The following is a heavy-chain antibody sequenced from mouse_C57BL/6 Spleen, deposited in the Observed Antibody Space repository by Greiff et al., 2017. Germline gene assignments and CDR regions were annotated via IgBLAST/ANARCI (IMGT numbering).Heavy chain of an antibody. D-gene: IGHD1-1*01. CDR1: GYTFTDYN. J-gene: IGHJ4*01. Sequence: EVQLQQSGPELVKPGASVKMSCKASGYTFTDYNMHWVKQSHGKSLEWIGYINPNNGGTSYNQKFKGKATLTVNKSSSTAYMELRSLTSEDSAVYYCARWAYYYGSSSYYAMDYWGQGTSVTVSS. V-gene: IGHV1-22*01. CDR3: ARWAYYYGSSSYYAMDY. CDR2: INPNNGGT.